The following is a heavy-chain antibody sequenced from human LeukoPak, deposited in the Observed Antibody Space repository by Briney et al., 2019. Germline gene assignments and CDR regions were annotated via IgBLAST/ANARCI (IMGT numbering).Heavy chain of an antibody. CDR1: GYTFTSYN. CDR2: INPNSGGT. Sequence: ASVKVSCKASGYTFTSYNINWVRQATGQGLEWMGWINPNSGGTNYAQKFQGRVTMTRDTSISTAYMELSRLRSDDTAVYYCARAEYSSGWYYFDYWGQGTLVTVSS. J-gene: IGHJ4*02. D-gene: IGHD6-19*01. CDR3: ARAEYSSGWYYFDY. V-gene: IGHV1-2*02.